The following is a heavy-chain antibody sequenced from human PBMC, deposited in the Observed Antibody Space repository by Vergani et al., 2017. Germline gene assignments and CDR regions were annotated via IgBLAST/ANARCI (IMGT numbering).Heavy chain of an antibody. CDR2: ISIDGSKT. J-gene: IGHJ3*02. CDR3: GRDAFKGKPDVVDI. Sequence: QVQLVESGGGVVQPGRSLRVSCAGSGFTFTNHDMHWVRQAPGKGLEWVAVISIDGSKTHYGDSVKGRVTITRDNYKNTLYLQMTSLRGDDTAIYYCGRDAFKGKPDVVDIWGQGTMVTVSS. V-gene: IGHV3-30*19. CDR1: GFTFTNHD.